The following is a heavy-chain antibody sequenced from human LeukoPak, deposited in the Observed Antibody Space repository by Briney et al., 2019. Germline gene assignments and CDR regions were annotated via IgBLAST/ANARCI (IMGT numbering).Heavy chain of an antibody. CDR3: ARGVGYYGSGSYYFDS. J-gene: IGHJ4*02. Sequence: GGSLRLSCAASGFTFSSNSMNWVRQAPGKGLEWVSYISSFGSSIYYADSVKGRFTISRDNAKNSLYLQMNSLRDEDTAVYYCARGVGYYGSGSYYFDSWGQGTLVTVSS. CDR2: ISSFGSSI. CDR1: GFTFSSNS. V-gene: IGHV3-48*02. D-gene: IGHD3-10*01.